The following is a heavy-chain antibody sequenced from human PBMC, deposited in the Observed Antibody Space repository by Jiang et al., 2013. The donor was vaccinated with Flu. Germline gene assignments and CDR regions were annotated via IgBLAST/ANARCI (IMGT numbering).Heavy chain of an antibody. Sequence: TVPGGSISMEIMSGAGFVSPRKGLEWIGSIYYTGTTLYNPSLKGRVTISVDSSKNQLSLNLNSVTAADTATYYCTRPAKHAFDMWGQGTMVTVSS. D-gene: IGHD6-25*01. J-gene: IGHJ3*02. CDR3: TRPAKHAFDM. CDR1: GGSISMEIMS. V-gene: IGHV4-39*01. CDR2: IYYTGTT.